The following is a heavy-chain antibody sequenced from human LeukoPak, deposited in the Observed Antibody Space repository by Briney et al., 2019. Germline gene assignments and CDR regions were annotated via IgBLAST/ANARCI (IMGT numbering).Heavy chain of an antibody. V-gene: IGHV3-11*06. D-gene: IGHD3-9*01. CDR2: ISTSSSYT. Sequence: KPGGSLRLSCAASGXTFSDYYMSWIRQAPGKGLEWVSYISTSSSYTYYADSVKGRFTISRDNAKNSLYLQMNSLRAEDTAVYYCARTMRPILTGYYSLDYWGQGTLVTVSS. CDR3: ARTMRPILTGYYSLDY. J-gene: IGHJ4*02. CDR1: GXTFSDYY.